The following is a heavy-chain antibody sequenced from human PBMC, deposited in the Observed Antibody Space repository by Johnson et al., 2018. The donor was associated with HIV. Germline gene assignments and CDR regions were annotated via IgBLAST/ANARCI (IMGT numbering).Heavy chain of an antibody. CDR1: GFTVSSNY. J-gene: IGHJ3*02. CDR3: ARVGATAAFDI. D-gene: IGHD1-26*01. V-gene: IGHV3-53*01. Sequence: VQLVESGGDLIQPGGSLRLSCAASGFTVSSNYMSWVRQAPGKGLEWVSGISWNSGAIGYADSVKGRFIISRDNAKNSLYLQMNSLRAEDTAVYYCARVGATAAFDIWGQGTMVTVS. CDR2: SWNSGAI.